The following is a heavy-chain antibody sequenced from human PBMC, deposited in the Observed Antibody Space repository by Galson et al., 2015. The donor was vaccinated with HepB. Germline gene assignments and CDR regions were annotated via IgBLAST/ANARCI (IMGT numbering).Heavy chain of an antibody. V-gene: IGHV3-48*02. CDR3: ARSTVITSDAFDI. D-gene: IGHD3-22*01. Sequence: SLRLSCAASGFTFSSYSMNWVRQAPGKGLEWVSCISSSSSTIYYADSVKGRFTISRDNAKNSLYLQMNSLRDEDTAVYYCARSTVITSDAFDIWGQGTMVTVSS. J-gene: IGHJ3*02. CDR2: ISSSSSTI. CDR1: GFTFSSYS.